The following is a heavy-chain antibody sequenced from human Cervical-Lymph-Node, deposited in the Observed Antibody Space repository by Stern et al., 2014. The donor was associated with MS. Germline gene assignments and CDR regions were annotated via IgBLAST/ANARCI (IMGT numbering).Heavy chain of an antibody. J-gene: IGHJ4*02. Sequence: VQLGQSGAEVKKPGSSVKVSCKASGGTFSTYAINWVRQAPGQGLEWMGGIIPIFGTANYAQKFQGRVTITADESTSTAYMELSSLRSEDTAVYYCARDSERMTYLDYWGQGTLVTVSS. D-gene: IGHD1-1*01. CDR3: ARDSERMTYLDY. CDR1: GGTFSTYA. CDR2: IIPIFGTA. V-gene: IGHV1-69*01.